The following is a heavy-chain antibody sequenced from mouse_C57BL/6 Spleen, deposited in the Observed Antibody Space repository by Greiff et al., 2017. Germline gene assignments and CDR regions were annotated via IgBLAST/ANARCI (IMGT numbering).Heavy chain of an antibody. D-gene: IGHD3-2*02. CDR1: GYTFTSYW. Sequence: VQLQQPGAELVMPGASVKLSCKASGYTFTSYWMHWVKQRPGQGLEWIGEIDPSDSYTNYNQKFKGKSTLTVDKSSSTAYMQLSSLPSEDSAVYYCAKTAQATLGFAYWGQGTLVTVSA. CDR3: AKTAQATLGFAY. V-gene: IGHV1-69*01. J-gene: IGHJ3*01. CDR2: IDPSDSYT.